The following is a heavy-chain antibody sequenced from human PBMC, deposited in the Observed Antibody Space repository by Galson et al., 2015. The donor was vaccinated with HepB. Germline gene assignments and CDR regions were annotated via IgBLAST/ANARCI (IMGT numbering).Heavy chain of an antibody. D-gene: IGHD2-15*01. CDR2: INPNSGGT. Sequence: SVKVSCKASGYTFTGYYMHWVRQAPGQGLEWMGWINPNSGGTNYAQKFQGWVTMTRDTSISTAYMELSRLRSDDTAVYYCARNGGGSHTYGMDVWGQGTTVTVSS. V-gene: IGHV1-2*04. CDR3: ARNGGGSHTYGMDV. J-gene: IGHJ6*02. CDR1: GYTFTGYY.